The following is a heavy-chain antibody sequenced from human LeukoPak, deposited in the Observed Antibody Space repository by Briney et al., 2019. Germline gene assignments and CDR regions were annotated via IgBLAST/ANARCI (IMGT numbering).Heavy chain of an antibody. CDR3: STDGGRYRRGDY. D-gene: IGHD1-26*01. Sequence: PGGSLRLSCAASGFTFSNAWMSWVRQAPGKGLGWVGRIKSKTEGVTTDYAAPVKGRFTISRDDSKNTLYLQMNSLKTEDTAVYYCSTDGGRYRRGDYWGQGTLVTVSS. CDR1: GFTFSNAW. CDR2: IKSKTEGVTT. J-gene: IGHJ4*02. V-gene: IGHV3-15*01.